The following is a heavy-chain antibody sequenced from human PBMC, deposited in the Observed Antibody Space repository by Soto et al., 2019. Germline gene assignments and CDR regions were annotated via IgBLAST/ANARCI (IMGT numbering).Heavy chain of an antibody. D-gene: IGHD3-10*01. V-gene: IGHV1-24*01. CDR1: GNTLTEIS. CDR3: ATKGSSCCCYGPRCAFYI. J-gene: IGHJ3*02. Sequence: GASVKVSCKVSGNTLTEISMHWGRQAPGKRLEWKGGFDPEDGETIYAQKFQGRVTMPEETSTDTAYMELSSLRSEDTAVYYCATKGSSCCCYGPRCAFYICARGTMVPVSS. CDR2: FDPEDGET.